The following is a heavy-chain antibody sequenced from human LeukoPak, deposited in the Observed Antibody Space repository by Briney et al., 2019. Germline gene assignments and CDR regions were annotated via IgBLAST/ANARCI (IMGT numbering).Heavy chain of an antibody. J-gene: IGHJ6*03. D-gene: IGHD2-2*01. V-gene: IGHV4-59*01. CDR1: GGSISSYY. CDR3: AGGCSSTSCPDYYYYYMDV. Sequence: SETLSLTCTVSGGSISSYYWSWIRQPPGKGLEWIGDIYYSWSTNYNPSLKIRVTISVDTSKNQFSLKLSSVTAADTAVYYCAGGCSSTSCPDYYYYYMDVWGKGTTVTVSS. CDR2: IYYSWST.